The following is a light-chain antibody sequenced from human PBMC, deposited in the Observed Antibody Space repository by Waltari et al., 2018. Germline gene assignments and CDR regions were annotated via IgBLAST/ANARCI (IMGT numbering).Light chain of an antibody. CDR2: EGS. CDR1: SSDVGGYNL. Sequence: QSALTQPASVSGSPGQSITLPCTGTSSDVGGYNLAPWYQQHPGQAPKFIIYEGSKRPSGVSTRFSGSKSGNTASLTISGLQAEDEANYYCCSYAGSRTFVFGTGTKVTVL. J-gene: IGLJ1*01. V-gene: IGLV2-23*01. CDR3: CSYAGSRTFV.